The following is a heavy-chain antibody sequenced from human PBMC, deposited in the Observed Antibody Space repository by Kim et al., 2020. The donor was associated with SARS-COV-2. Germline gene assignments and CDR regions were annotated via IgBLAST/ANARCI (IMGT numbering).Heavy chain of an antibody. Sequence: SETLSLTCAVYGGSFSGYYWSWIRQPPGKGLEWIGEINHSGSTNYNPSLKSRVTISVDTSKNQFSLKLSSVTAADTAVYYCARSRTRVAARLLRYYFDYWGQGTLVTVSS. CDR2: INHSGST. CDR1: GGSFSGYY. D-gene: IGHD6-6*01. J-gene: IGHJ4*02. V-gene: IGHV4-34*01. CDR3: ARSRTRVAARLLRYYFDY.